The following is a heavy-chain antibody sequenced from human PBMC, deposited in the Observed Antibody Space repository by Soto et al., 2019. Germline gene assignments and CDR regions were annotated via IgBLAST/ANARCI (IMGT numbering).Heavy chain of an antibody. CDR3: AREGPYYGSGSYRIDP. J-gene: IGHJ5*02. CDR1: GYSISSGYY. D-gene: IGHD3-10*01. Sequence: ASETLSLTCAVSGYSISSGYYWGWIRQPPGKGLERIGSIYHSGSTYYNPSLKSRVTISVDTSKNQFSLKLSSVTAADTAVYYCAREGPYYGSGSYRIDPWGQGTLVTVSS. V-gene: IGHV4-38-2*02. CDR2: IYHSGST.